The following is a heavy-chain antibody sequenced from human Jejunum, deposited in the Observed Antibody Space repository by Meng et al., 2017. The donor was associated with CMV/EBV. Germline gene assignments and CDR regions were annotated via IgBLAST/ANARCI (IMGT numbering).Heavy chain of an antibody. J-gene: IGHJ2*01. CDR2: IIPNGGAT. CDR1: GYTFTNHN. D-gene: IGHD2-21*01. Sequence: SCTPSGYTFTNHNLNWVRQTPGKELEWVSRIIPNGGATDYADSVKGRFTISSDNSKNTVYLQMNSLRVEDTAIYFCAKDFSGWGSFDLWGRGTLVTVSS. CDR3: AKDFSGWGSFDL. V-gene: IGHV3-23*01.